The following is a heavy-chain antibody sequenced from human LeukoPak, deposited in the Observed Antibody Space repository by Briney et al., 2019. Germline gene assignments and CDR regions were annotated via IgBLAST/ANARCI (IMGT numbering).Heavy chain of an antibody. CDR3: ARRISRIAAAGSWFDP. CDR2: IYYSGST. CDR1: GGSISSYY. J-gene: IGHJ5*02. V-gene: IGHV4-59*08. Sequence: PSETLSLTWTVSGGSISSYYWSWIRQPPGKGLEWIGYIYYSGSTNYNPSLKSRVTISVDTSKNQFSLKLSSVTAADTAVYYCARRISRIAAAGSWFDPWGQGTLVTVSS. D-gene: IGHD6-13*01.